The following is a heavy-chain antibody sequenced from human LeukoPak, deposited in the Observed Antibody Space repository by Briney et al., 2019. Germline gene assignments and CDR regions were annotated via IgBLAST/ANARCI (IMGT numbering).Heavy chain of an antibody. D-gene: IGHD6-19*01. J-gene: IGHJ5*02. V-gene: IGHV3-21*01. CDR2: ISSSSSYI. CDR3: ARGGSGWYVPPTNWFDP. Sequence: PGGSLRLSCAASGFTFSSYSMNWVRQAPGKGLGWVSSISSSSSYIYYADSVKGRFTISRDNAKNSLYLQMNSLRAEDTAVYYCARGGSGWYVPPTNWFDPWGQRTLVTVSS. CDR1: GFTFSSYS.